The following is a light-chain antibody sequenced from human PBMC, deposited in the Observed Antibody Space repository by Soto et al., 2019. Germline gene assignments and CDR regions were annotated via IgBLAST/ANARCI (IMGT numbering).Light chain of an antibody. J-gene: IGLJ3*02. CDR1: NSDVGGYNF. CDR2: AVS. Sequence: QSVLTQPRSVSGSPGQSVTISCTGTNSDVGGYNFVSWYQQLPGKAPKLMISAVSQRPSGVPDRFSGSKSDNTASLTISGLQADDEADYFCCSYTASDIWVFGGGTK. V-gene: IGLV2-11*01. CDR3: CSYTASDIWV.